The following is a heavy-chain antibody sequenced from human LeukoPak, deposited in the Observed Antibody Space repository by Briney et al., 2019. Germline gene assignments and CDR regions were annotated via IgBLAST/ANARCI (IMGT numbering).Heavy chain of an antibody. CDR2: IIPILGIA. CDR1: GGTFSSYT. Sequence: GASVKVSCKASGGTFSSYTISWVRQAPGQGLEWMGRIIPILGIANYAQKFQGRVTITADKSTSTAYMGLSSLRSEDTAVYYCARDLRYYYGSGTGQDAFDIWGQGTMVTVSS. J-gene: IGHJ3*02. CDR3: ARDLRYYYGSGTGQDAFDI. D-gene: IGHD3-10*01. V-gene: IGHV1-69*04.